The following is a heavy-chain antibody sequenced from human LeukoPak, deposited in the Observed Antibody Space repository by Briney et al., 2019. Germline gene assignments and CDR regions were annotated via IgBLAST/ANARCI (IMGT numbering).Heavy chain of an antibody. CDR1: GFTFSSYA. CDR3: ARGVTRGITIFGGFDP. Sequence: GGSLRLSCAASGFTFSSYAMSWVRQAPGKGLEWVSTISGSGGSTYYADSVKGRFTISRDNSKNTLYLQMNSLRAEDTAVYYCARGVTRGITIFGGFDPWGQGTLVTVSS. D-gene: IGHD3-3*01. CDR2: ISGSGGST. V-gene: IGHV3-23*01. J-gene: IGHJ5*02.